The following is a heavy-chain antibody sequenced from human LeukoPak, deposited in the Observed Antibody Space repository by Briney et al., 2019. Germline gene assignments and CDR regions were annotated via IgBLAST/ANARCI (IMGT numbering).Heavy chain of an antibody. D-gene: IGHD6-13*01. Sequence: SETLSLTCTVSGGSISGYFLSWIRQPPGKGLEWIGYIYYSGSSGSTLYNPSLRSRVTISVDTSKNQFSLKLSSVTAADTAVYYCARDISSSSWFSNWFDPWGQGTLVTVSS. CDR1: GGSISGYF. V-gene: IGHV4-59*01. J-gene: IGHJ5*02. CDR2: IYYSGSSGST. CDR3: ARDISSSSWFSNWFDP.